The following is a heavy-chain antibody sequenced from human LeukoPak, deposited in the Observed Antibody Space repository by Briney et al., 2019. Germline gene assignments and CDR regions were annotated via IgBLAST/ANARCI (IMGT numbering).Heavy chain of an antibody. Sequence: PSETLSLTCTVSGGSISSSSYYWGWIRQPPGKGLEWIGSIYYSGSTYYNPSLKSRVTISVDTSKNQFSLKLSSVTAADTAVYYCAREVIVGATGDYWGQGTLVTVSS. CDR1: GGSISSSSYY. D-gene: IGHD1-26*01. J-gene: IGHJ4*02. CDR3: AREVIVGATGDY. V-gene: IGHV4-39*07. CDR2: IYYSGST.